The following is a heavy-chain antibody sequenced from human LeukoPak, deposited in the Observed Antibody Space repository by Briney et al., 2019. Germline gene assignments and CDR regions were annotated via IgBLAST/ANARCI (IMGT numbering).Heavy chain of an antibody. D-gene: IGHD3-10*01. CDR2: IWYDGSNK. CDR1: GFTFSSYG. Sequence: GGSLRLSCAASGFTFSSYGMHWVRQAPGKGLEWVAVIWYDGSNKYYADSVKGRFTISRDNSKNTLYLQMNSLRAEDTAVYYCARGPITKVRGVIIEYFDYWGQGTLVTVSS. J-gene: IGHJ4*02. V-gene: IGHV3-33*01. CDR3: ARGPITKVRGVIIEYFDY.